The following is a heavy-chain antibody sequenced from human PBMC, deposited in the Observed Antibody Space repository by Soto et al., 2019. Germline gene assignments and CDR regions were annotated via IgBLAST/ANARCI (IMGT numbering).Heavy chain of an antibody. CDR3: ARALRRPPILQAGHWFDP. D-gene: IGHD1-1*01. CDR2: INHSGST. Sequence: QVQLQQWGAGLLKPSETLSLTCAVYGGSFSGYDWSWIRQPPGKGLEWIGEINHSGSTTYNPSLKSRVTISVDTSQNQFSLKLSSVTAADTAVYSCARALRRPPILQAGHWFDPWGQGTLVTVSS. CDR1: GGSFSGYD. J-gene: IGHJ5*02. V-gene: IGHV4-34*01.